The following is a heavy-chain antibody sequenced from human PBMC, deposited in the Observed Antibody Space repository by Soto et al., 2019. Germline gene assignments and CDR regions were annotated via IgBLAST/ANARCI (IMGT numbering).Heavy chain of an antibody. Sequence: SETLSLTCGVYGGSFSGCTWSWIRQPPGKGLEGIGEIKHSGSTNYNGSLKSRVTISVDTSKYQASLKLRSVTACYTAVYYCERGRPRYSTGYNWNDSPLKDSYDHGGQGTVVT. V-gene: IGHV4-34*01. J-gene: IGHJ5*02. CDR2: IKHSGST. CDR3: ERGRPRYSTGYNWNDSPLKDSYDH. CDR1: GGSFSGCT. D-gene: IGHD1-20*01.